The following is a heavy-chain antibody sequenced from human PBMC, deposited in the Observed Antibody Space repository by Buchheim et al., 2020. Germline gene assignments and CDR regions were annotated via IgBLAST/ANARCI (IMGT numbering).Heavy chain of an antibody. Sequence: QVQLVQSGAEVKKPGASVKVSCKASGYTFTSYGISWVRQAPGQGLEWMGWISAYNGNTNYAQKLQGRVTMTTDTSTSTAYIELRSLRSDDTAVYYCARDGGRGHYDILTGYYINYNYWGQGTL. CDR1: GYTFTSYG. CDR3: ARDGGRGHYDILTGYYINYNY. CDR2: ISAYNGNT. V-gene: IGHV1-18*04. D-gene: IGHD3-9*01. J-gene: IGHJ4*02.